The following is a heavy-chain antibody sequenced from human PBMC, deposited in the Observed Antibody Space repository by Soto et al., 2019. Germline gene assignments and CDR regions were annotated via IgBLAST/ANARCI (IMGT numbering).Heavy chain of an antibody. Sequence: HLGVSLRLSCAASGFGFTFSTSAMSWVLHAPGKGLEWVSTFRESGGTTHYANSVKGRFTISRDTSKNPLYLQMNSLRAEDTAVYYCARAQHLDYWGQGALVTVSS. D-gene: IGHD2-2*01. CDR2: FRESGGTT. CDR1: GFGFTFSTSA. CDR3: ARAQHLDY. V-gene: IGHV3-23*01. J-gene: IGHJ4*02.